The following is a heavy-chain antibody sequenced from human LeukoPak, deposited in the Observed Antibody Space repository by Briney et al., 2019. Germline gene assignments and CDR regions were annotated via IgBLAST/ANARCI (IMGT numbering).Heavy chain of an antibody. V-gene: IGHV3-30*18. CDR2: VANDGRDK. CDR1: GFTFSNYG. J-gene: IGHJ4*02. Sequence: GRSLRLSCAASGFTFSNYGMHWVRQAPGKGLEWVAVVANDGRDKRYADSVKGRFTISRDNSKNTVYLQMNSLRAEDTAVYYCAKDLNVAAAGYYFDYWGQGTLVTVSS. CDR3: AKDLNVAAAGYYFDY. D-gene: IGHD6-13*01.